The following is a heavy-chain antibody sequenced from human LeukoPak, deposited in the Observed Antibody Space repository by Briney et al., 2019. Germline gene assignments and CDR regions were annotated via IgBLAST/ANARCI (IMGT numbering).Heavy chain of an antibody. D-gene: IGHD3-22*01. CDR2: ISSNGGST. Sequence: PGGSLTLSCSASGFTFSGYGMHWFRQAPGKGLEHVSAISSNGGSTYYADSVKGRLTISRDNSENTLFLQMTSLRAEDTAVYYCVKGGTSYYYDSSGSGFWGQGTLVTVSS. CDR1: GFTFSGYG. V-gene: IGHV3-64D*09. J-gene: IGHJ4*02. CDR3: VKGGTSYYYDSSGSGF.